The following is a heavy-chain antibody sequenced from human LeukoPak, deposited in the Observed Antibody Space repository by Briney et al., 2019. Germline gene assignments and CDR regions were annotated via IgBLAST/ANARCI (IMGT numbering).Heavy chain of an antibody. CDR1: GFTFSSYS. Sequence: GGSLRLTCATSGFTFSSYSVSWVRQAPEKGLEWVSSITGSGAHTNYADSVKGRFTISRDNSKNTLYLQMNSLTAEDTAVYFCAKKAFLESGSHDYCGQGTPVSVSS. CDR3: AKKAFLESGSHDY. V-gene: IGHV3-23*01. CDR2: ITGSGAHT. D-gene: IGHD3-10*01. J-gene: IGHJ4*02.